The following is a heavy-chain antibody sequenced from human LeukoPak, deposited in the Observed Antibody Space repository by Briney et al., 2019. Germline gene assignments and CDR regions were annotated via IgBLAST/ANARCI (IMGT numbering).Heavy chain of an antibody. D-gene: IGHD6-25*01. Sequence: ASVKVSCKASGYTFTGYYMHWVRQAPGRGFEWIGWINPNSGDTKYAQRFQGRVTMTRDTSISTAYIELSRLRSDDTAVYYCATLLSNAAFDYWGQGTLVAVSS. J-gene: IGHJ4*02. CDR2: INPNSGDT. CDR3: ATLLSNAAFDY. V-gene: IGHV1-2*02. CDR1: GYTFTGYY.